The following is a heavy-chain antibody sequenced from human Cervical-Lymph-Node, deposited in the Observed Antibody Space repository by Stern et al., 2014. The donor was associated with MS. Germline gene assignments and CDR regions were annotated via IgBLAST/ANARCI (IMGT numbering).Heavy chain of an antibody. J-gene: IGHJ4*01. CDR2: ISSYGRTI. D-gene: IGHD3-3*01. Sequence: VQLLESGGGVVQPGRSLRLSCAASGFTLRSYGMHWVRQAPGKGLEWVAVISSYGRTIYYADSVKGRFTISRDSSKNTLYLQMNSRRAEDTAVYFCTKERKTILGVVLGYFDYWGLGTLVTVSS. CDR1: GFTLRSYG. CDR3: TKERKTILGVVLGYFDY. V-gene: IGHV3-30*18.